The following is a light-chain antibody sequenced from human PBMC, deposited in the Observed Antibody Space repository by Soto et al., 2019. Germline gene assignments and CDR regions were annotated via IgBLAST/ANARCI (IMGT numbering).Light chain of an antibody. V-gene: IGLV1-44*01. Sequence: QSVLTQPPSASGTPGQRVTISCSVSSSNIGSNTVNWYQQVPGTAPKLLIFSNNQRPSGVPDRFSGSKSGTSASLAISGLQSEDEADYYCAAWDDSLNGPVFGGGTKVTVL. CDR2: SNN. J-gene: IGLJ2*01. CDR1: SSNIGSNT. CDR3: AAWDDSLNGPV.